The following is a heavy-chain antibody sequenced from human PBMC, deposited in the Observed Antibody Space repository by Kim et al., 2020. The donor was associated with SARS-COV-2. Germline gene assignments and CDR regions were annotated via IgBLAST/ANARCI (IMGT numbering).Heavy chain of an antibody. V-gene: IGHV4-31*01. J-gene: IGHJ4*02. CDR3: ARDLYGSLDY. D-gene: IGHD3-10*01. Sequence: GSTHHNPSLKCQVTISVDTSKNQFSLKLSSVTAADTAVYYCARDLYGSLDYWGQGTLVTVSS. CDR2: GST.